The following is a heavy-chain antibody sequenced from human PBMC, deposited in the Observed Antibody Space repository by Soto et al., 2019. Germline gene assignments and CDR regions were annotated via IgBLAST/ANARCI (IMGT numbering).Heavy chain of an antibody. Sequence: SETLSLTCAVYGGSFSGYYWSWIRQPPGKGLEWIGEINHSGSTNYNPSLKSRVTISVDTSKNQFSLKLSSVTAADTAVYYCARAMGGCFDPWGQGTLVTVS. V-gene: IGHV4-34*01. J-gene: IGHJ5*02. CDR3: ARAMGGCFDP. D-gene: IGHD5-18*01. CDR1: GGSFSGYY. CDR2: INHSGST.